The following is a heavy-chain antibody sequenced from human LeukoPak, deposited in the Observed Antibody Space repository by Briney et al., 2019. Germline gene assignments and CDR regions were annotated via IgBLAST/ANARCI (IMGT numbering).Heavy chain of an antibody. CDR2: IKQDGSEK. CDR1: GFTFSSYW. CDR3: ARVSGVELRRPPTDPFDI. V-gene: IGHV3-7*01. Sequence: GGSLRLSCAASGFTFSSYWMSWVRQAPGKGLEWVANIKQDGSEKYYVDSVKGRFTISRDNAKNSLYLQMNSLRAEDTAVYYCARVSGVELRRPPTDPFDIWGQGTMVTVSS. D-gene: IGHD1-7*01. J-gene: IGHJ3*02.